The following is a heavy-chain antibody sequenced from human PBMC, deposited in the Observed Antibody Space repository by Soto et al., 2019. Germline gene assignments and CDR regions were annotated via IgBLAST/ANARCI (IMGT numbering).Heavy chain of an antibody. D-gene: IGHD1-26*01. V-gene: IGHV3-66*01. J-gene: IGHJ1*01. CDR3: ARDLVGATTEYFHH. CDR2: IYSGGGT. Sequence: EVQLVESGGGLVQPGGSLRLSCAASGFTVSSNYMSWVLQAPGKGLEWVSVIYSGGGTYYADSVKGRFTISRDNSKNTLYLQMNSLRAEDTAVYYCARDLVGATTEYFHHWGQGTLVTVSS. CDR1: GFTVSSNY.